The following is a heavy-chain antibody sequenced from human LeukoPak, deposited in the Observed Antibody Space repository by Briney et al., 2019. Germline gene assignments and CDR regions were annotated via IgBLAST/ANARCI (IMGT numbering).Heavy chain of an antibody. CDR3: AKGYCSSTSCKESFFDY. V-gene: IGHV3-48*01. CDR1: GFTFSSYS. CDR2: ISSSSSTI. J-gene: IGHJ4*02. D-gene: IGHD2-2*01. Sequence: TGGSLRLSCAASGFTFSSYSMNWVRQAPGKGLEWVSYISSSSSTIYYANSVKGRFTISRDNSKNTLYLQMNSLRAEDTAVYYCAKGYCSSTSCKESFFDYWGQGTLVTVSS.